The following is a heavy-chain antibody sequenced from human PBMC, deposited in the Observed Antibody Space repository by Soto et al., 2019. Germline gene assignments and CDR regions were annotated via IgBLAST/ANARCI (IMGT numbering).Heavy chain of an antibody. Sequence: QVQLVESGGGVVQPGRSLRLSCVGSGFSFSNNGMHRVCQNTFTGLEWVAFMSYDGSDTFYADSVKGRFTISRDNSKNTLFLHMSNLRADDTAIYYCTIVRVAVSSLDPWGQGTLVTVSS. CDR3: TIVRVAVSSLDP. D-gene: IGHD3-10*02. CDR1: GFSFSNNG. V-gene: IGHV3-30*03. J-gene: IGHJ5*02. CDR2: MSYDGSDT.